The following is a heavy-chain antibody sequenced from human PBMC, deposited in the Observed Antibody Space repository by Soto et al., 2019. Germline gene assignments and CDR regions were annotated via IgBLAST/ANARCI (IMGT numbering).Heavy chain of an antibody. CDR1: GLSLSTSGEA. V-gene: IGHV2-5*02. Sequence: QITLKESGPPLVKPTQTLTLTCTFSGLSLSTSGEAVGWIRQPPGKALEWLALIYWDDDKRYNPTLKTRLTITKDPSKTQVVLTLTNMDPVDTATYYCAHSVSTSPAGWFDPWGQGILVTVSS. CDR3: AHSVSTSPAGWFDP. J-gene: IGHJ5*02. D-gene: IGHD4-17*01. CDR2: IYWDDDK.